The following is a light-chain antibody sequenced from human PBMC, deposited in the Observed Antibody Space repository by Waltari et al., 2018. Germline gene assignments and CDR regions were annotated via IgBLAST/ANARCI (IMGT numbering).Light chain of an antibody. CDR3: QQYSTYSYT. V-gene: IGKV1-5*03. Sequence: DIQMTQSPSTLSASVGDRVTITCRASQSIATWLAWYQQKPGIAPKLLIYKTSALESGVPSRFSGSGSGTEFTLTVSSLQPDDFATYYCQQYSTYSYTFGQGTKLEMK. CDR1: QSIATW. CDR2: KTS. J-gene: IGKJ2*01.